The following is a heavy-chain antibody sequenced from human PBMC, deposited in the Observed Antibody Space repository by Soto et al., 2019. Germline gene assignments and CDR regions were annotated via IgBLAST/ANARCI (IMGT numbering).Heavy chain of an antibody. D-gene: IGHD6-19*01. CDR2: ISYDGSNK. J-gene: IGHJ6*02. V-gene: IGHV3-30-3*01. Sequence: QVQLVESGGGVVQPGRSLRLSCAASGFTFSSYAMHWVRQAPGKGLEWVAVISYDGSNKYYADSVKGRFTISRDNSKNTLYLQMNSLRAEDTAVYYCARDKWPAWSSGFYLPTGYYGMDVWGQGTTVTVSS. CDR3: ARDKWPAWSSGFYLPTGYYGMDV. CDR1: GFTFSSYA.